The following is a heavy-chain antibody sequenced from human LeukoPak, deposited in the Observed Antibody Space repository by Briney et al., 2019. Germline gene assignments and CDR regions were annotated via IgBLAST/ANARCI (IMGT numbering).Heavy chain of an antibody. J-gene: IGHJ4*02. CDR1: GFTFSNYA. D-gene: IGHD6-19*01. V-gene: IGHV3-23*01. CDR2: LSDIGDRI. Sequence: GGSLRLSCAASGFTFSNYAMSWVRQAPGKGLEWVSALSDIGDRIYYADSVKGRFTISRDNSKNTLYLQMNSLRAEDTAVYHCVKQSVTGTLHFDYWGQGTLVSVSS. CDR3: VKQSVTGTLHFDY.